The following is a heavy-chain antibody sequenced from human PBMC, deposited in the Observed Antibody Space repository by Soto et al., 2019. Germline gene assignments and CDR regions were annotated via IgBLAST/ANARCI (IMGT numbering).Heavy chain of an antibody. CDR3: ARVGAPGGYYYYFDY. Sequence: GESLKISCAASGFRFSSYWMSWVRQAPGKGLEWVANIKEDGSEKYYVDSVKGRFSISRDNAKNSLYLQMNSLRAEDTAVYYCARVGAPGGYYYYFDYWGRGTQVTVSS. J-gene: IGHJ4*02. CDR2: IKEDGSEK. D-gene: IGHD3-22*01. CDR1: GFRFSSYW. V-gene: IGHV3-7*01.